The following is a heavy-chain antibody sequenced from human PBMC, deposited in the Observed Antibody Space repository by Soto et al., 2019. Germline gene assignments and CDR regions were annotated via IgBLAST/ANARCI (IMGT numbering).Heavy chain of an antibody. CDR1: GGSISSGGYY. CDR3: ASGGYSGYDSYYFDD. CDR2: VYYSGST. J-gene: IGHJ4*02. D-gene: IGHD5-12*01. Sequence: SETLSLTCTVSGGSISSGGYYWSWIRQHPGKGLEWIGYVYYSGSTYYNPSLKSRVTISVDTSKNQFSLKLSSVTAADTAVYYCASGGYSGYDSYYFDDWGQGTLVTVSS. V-gene: IGHV4-31*03.